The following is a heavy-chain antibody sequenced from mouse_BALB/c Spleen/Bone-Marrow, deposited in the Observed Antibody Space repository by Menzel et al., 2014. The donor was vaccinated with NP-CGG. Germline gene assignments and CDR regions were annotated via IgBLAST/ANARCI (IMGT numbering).Heavy chain of an antibody. Sequence: QVQLQQSGAELARPGSSVKISCKASGYAFSIYWMNWVQQRHGQGLEWIGRIYHGDDDTDYNGKFKGIATQTADRSSSTVYMHHNSLTCEDCAVYFCARGGISRDYWGQGTTLTVSS. V-gene: IGHV1-80*01. J-gene: IGHJ2*01. CDR3: ARGGISRDY. CDR2: IYHGDDDT. CDR1: GYAFSIYW.